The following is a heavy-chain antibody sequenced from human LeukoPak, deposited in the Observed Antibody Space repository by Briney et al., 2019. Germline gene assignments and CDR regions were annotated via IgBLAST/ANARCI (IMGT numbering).Heavy chain of an antibody. J-gene: IGHJ4*02. CDR3: ARGWTMVRGVIRTPGLDFDY. V-gene: IGHV4-34*01. CDR1: GGSFSGYY. CDR2: INHSGST. Sequence: SETLSLTCAVYGGSFSGYYWSWIRQPPGKGLEWIGEINHSGSTNYNPSLKSRATISVDTSKNQFSLKLSSVTAADTAVYYCARGWTMVRGVIRTPGLDFDYWGQGTLVTVSS. D-gene: IGHD3-10*01.